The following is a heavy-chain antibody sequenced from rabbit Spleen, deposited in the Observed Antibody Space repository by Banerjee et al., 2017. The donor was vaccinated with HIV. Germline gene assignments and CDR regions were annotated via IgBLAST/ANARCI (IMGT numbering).Heavy chain of an antibody. CDR2: IDIGSSGFS. D-gene: IGHD8-1*01. V-gene: IGHV1S40*01. CDR1: GFSFSGGYW. CDR3: ARDSGTSFSSYGMDL. J-gene: IGHJ6*01. Sequence: QSLEESGGDLVKPGASLTLTCKASGFSFSGGYWICWVRQAPGKGLEWIACIDIGSSGFSYFASWAKGRFTISKTSSTTVTLQVTSLTAADTATYFCARDSGTSFSSYGMDLWGPGTLVTVS.